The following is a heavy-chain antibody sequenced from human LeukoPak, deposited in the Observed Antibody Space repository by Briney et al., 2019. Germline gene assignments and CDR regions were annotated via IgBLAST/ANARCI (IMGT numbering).Heavy chain of an antibody. CDR2: ISWNSGSI. J-gene: IGHJ4*02. CDR3: AKRALGGDFDY. CDR1: GFTFDDYA. Sequence: GGSLRLSCAASGFTFDDYAMHWVRQAPGKGLEWVSGISWNSGSIGYADSVKGRFTISRDNAKNSLYLQMSSLRAEDTALYYCAKRALGGDFDYWGQGTLVTVSS. D-gene: IGHD3-16*01. V-gene: IGHV3-9*01.